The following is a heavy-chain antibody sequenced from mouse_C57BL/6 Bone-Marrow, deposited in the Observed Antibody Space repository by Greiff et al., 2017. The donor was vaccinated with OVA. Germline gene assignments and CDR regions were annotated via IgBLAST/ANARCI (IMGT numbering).Heavy chain of an antibody. CDR2: IDPANGNT. V-gene: IGHV14-3*01. Sequence: VQLKESVAELVRPGASVKLSCTASGFNIKNTYMHWVKQRPEQGLERIGRIDPANGNTKYAPKFQGKATITADTSSNTAYLQLSSLTSEDTAIYYCARDDYALYYAMDYWGQGTSVTVSS. CDR1: GFNIKNTY. J-gene: IGHJ4*01. D-gene: IGHD2-4*01. CDR3: ARDDYALYYAMDY.